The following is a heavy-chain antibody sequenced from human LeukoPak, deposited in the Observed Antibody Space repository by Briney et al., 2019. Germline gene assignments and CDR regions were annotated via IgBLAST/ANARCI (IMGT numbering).Heavy chain of an antibody. V-gene: IGHV5-10-1*01. CDR2: IDTSDSST. CDR1: GSSFSSYW. CDR3: VRDLGGYDSGTDS. J-gene: IGHJ4*02. D-gene: IGHD5-12*01. Sequence: GEPLHISFTRSGSSFSSYWIGWVRQMPGKRLEGMGRIDTSDSSTDYSPSFGGHIIVSIDKSISNAYLEWSRLKAWDTDMIYCVRDLGGYDSGTDSWGQGTLVTVSS.